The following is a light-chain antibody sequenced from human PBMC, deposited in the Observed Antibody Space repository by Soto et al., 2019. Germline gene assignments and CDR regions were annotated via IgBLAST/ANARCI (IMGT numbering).Light chain of an antibody. J-gene: IGKJ4*01. CDR2: GVS. CDR3: QQYGRSPLT. V-gene: IGKV3-20*01. CDR1: QSVSSSY. Sequence: EIVLTQSPGTLSLSPGERATLSCRASQSVSSSYLAWYQQKPGQPPRLLIYGVSSRATGIPDRFGGRGSGTDFTLTISRLEPEDFAVYYCQQYGRSPLTFGGGTKVEIK.